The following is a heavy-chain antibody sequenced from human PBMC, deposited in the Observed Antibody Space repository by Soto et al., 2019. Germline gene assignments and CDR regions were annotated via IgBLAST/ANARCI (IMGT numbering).Heavy chain of an antibody. CDR1: GYRFTSYW. CDR3: ASLWYSSSWPSLGYSGMGV. V-gene: IGHV5-51*01. J-gene: IGHJ6*02. CDR2: IYPGDSDT. Sequence: VESRKVSCKGSGYRFTSYWSGWVRQMPGKSLEWMGIIYPGDSDTRYSPSFQGQVTISADKSINTAYLQWSSMKASDTAMYYCASLWYSSSWPSLGYSGMGVWGQGPTVTVPS. D-gene: IGHD6-13*01.